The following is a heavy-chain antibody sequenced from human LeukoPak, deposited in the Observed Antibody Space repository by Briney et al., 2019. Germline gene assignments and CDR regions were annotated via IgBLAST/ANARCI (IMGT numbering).Heavy chain of an antibody. V-gene: IGHV7-4-1*02. D-gene: IGHD3-3*01. J-gene: IGHJ4*02. Sequence: ASVKVSCKASGYTFTSYDINWVRQAPGQGLEWMGWINTNTGNPTYAQGFTGRFVFSLDTSVSTAYLQISSLKAEDTAVYYCARGDASFGVVIVPTDYWGQGTLVTVSS. CDR1: GYTFTSYD. CDR3: ARGDASFGVVIVPTDY. CDR2: INTNTGNP.